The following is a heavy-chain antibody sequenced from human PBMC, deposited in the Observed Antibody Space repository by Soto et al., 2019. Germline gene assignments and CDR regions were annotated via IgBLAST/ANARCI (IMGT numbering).Heavy chain of an antibody. CDR2: INPNSGGT. D-gene: IGHD3-10*01. V-gene: IGHV1-2*04. Sequence: QVQLVQSGAEVKKPGASVKVSCKASGYTFTGYYMHWVRQAPGQGLEWMGWINPNSGGTNYAQKVQGWVTMTRDTAISTAYMELSGLRSDDTAVYYCARVGERFGEQGHYYYYGMDVWGQGTTVTVSS. CDR3: ARVGERFGEQGHYYYYGMDV. J-gene: IGHJ6*02. CDR1: GYTFTGYY.